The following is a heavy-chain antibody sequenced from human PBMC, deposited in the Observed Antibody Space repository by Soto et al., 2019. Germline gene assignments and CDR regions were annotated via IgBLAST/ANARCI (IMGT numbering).Heavy chain of an antibody. CDR2: IYYSGST. CDR3: ARELITGTSHYYYYYGMDV. D-gene: IGHD1-1*01. Sequence: SETLSLTCTVSGGSISSGGYYWSWIRQHPGKGLEWIGYIYYSGSTYYNPSLKSRVTISVDTSKNQFSLKLSSVTAADTAVYYCARELITGTSHYYYYYGMDVWGQGTTVTSP. J-gene: IGHJ6*02. V-gene: IGHV4-31*03. CDR1: GGSISSGGYY.